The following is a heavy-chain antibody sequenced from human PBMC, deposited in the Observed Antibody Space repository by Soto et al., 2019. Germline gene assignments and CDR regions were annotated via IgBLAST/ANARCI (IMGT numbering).Heavy chain of an antibody. D-gene: IGHD6-19*01. Sequence: QVQLVESGGGVVQPGRSLRLSCAASGFTFSSYAMHWVRQAPGKGLEWVAVISYDGSNKYYADSVKGRFTISRDNSNNTLYLQMNSLRAEDTAVYYCARDPPYSSGWYYFDYWGQGTLVTVSS. J-gene: IGHJ4*02. CDR2: ISYDGSNK. CDR1: GFTFSSYA. V-gene: IGHV3-30-3*01. CDR3: ARDPPYSSGWYYFDY.